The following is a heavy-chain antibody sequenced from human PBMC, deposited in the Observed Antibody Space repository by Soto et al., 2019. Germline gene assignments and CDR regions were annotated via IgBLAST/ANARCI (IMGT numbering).Heavy chain of an antibody. D-gene: IGHD3-16*01. CDR2: INTGNGNT. Sequence: QVQLVQSGAEVKKPGASVKVSCKASGYSFMSYGIHWVRQAPGQGLEWMGWINTGNGNTGSSQKFQGRVTIARDTSASTAYIELSSLGSEDTAVYYVARDGGAYDSWGQGTLVTVSS. CDR1: GYSFMSYG. CDR3: ARDGGAYDS. V-gene: IGHV1-3*04. J-gene: IGHJ4*02.